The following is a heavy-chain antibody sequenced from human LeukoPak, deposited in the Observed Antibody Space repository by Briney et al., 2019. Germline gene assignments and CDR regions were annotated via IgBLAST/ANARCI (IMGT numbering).Heavy chain of an antibody. V-gene: IGHV4-30-2*01. J-gene: IGHJ6*03. CDR3: ARDVFSGGLGYCSSTSCYTPYYMDV. D-gene: IGHD2-2*02. CDR2: IYHSGST. Sequence: SETLSLTCTVSGGSISSSNYYWSWIRQPPGKGLEGIGYIYHSGSTYYNPSLKSRVTISVDRSKNQFSLKLSSVTAADTAVYYCARDVFSGGLGYCSSTSCYTPYYMDVWGKGTTVTVSS. CDR1: GGSISSSNYY.